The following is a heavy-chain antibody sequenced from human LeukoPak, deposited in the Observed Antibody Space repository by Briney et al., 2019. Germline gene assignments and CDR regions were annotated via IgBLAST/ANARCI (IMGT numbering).Heavy chain of an antibody. J-gene: IGHJ5*02. CDR1: GYTFTGYY. CDR3: ARGPYYDFWSGYYTGWFDP. D-gene: IGHD3-3*01. CDR2: INPNSGGT. V-gene: IGHV1-2*02. Sequence: ASVKVSCKASGYTFTGYYMHWVRQAPGQGLEWMGWINPNSGGTNYAQKFQGRVTMTRDTSISTAYMELSRLRSDDTAVYCCARGPYYDFWSGYYTGWFDPWGQGTLVTVSS.